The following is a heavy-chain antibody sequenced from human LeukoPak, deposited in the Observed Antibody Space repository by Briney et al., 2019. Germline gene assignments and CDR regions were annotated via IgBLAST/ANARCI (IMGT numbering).Heavy chain of an antibody. J-gene: IGHJ4*02. CDR1: GFTFNNYA. CDR3: AKCRSGSDFDY. V-gene: IGHV3-23*01. CDR2: ISGSGGST. Sequence: QPGGSLRLSCAGSGFTFNNYAMSWVRQAPGKGLEWVSTISGSGGSTYYADSVKGRFTISRDNSKNTLYLQMNSLRAEDTAVYYCAKCRSGSDFDYWGQGTLLAVSS. D-gene: IGHD6-19*01.